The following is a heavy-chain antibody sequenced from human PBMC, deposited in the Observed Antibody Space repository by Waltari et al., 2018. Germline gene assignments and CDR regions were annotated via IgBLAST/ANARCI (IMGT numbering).Heavy chain of an antibody. CDR2: ISGSGGST. D-gene: IGHD6-13*01. J-gene: IGHJ4*02. CDR3: AKWDQPEIAAAGIGFDY. V-gene: IGHV3-23*01. Sequence: EVQLLESGGGLVQPGGSLRLSCAASGFTFSSYAMSWVRQAPGRGLEWVSAISGSGGSTYYADSVKGRFTISRDNSKNTLYLQMNSLRAEDTAVYYCAKWDQPEIAAAGIGFDYWGQGTLVTVSS. CDR1: GFTFSSYA.